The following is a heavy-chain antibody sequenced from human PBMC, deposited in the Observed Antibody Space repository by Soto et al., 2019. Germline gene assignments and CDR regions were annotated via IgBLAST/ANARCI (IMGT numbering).Heavy chain of an antibody. Sequence: QVQLQESGPGLVKPSQTLSLTCTVSGGSISSGGYYWSWIRQHPGKGLEWIGYIYYSGSTYYNPSLNSRVTISVDTSKNQFSLKLSSVTAADTAVYYCASHGYDFWSEHYGMDVWGQGTTVTVSS. J-gene: IGHJ6*02. D-gene: IGHD3-3*01. CDR1: GGSISSGGYY. CDR3: ASHGYDFWSEHYGMDV. V-gene: IGHV4-31*03. CDR2: IYYSGST.